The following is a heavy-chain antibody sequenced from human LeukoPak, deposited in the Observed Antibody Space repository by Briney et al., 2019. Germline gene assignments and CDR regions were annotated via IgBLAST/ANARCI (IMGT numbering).Heavy chain of an antibody. Sequence: PSETLSLTCAVYGGSFSGYYWSWIRQPPGKGLEWIGEINHSGSTNYNPSLKSRVTISVDTSKNQFSLKLSSVTAADTAVYYCARDTGRGQLVYLYGMDVWGQGTTVTVSS. CDR2: INHSGST. V-gene: IGHV4-34*01. J-gene: IGHJ6*02. CDR1: GGSFSGYY. CDR3: ARDTGRGQLVYLYGMDV. D-gene: IGHD6-6*01.